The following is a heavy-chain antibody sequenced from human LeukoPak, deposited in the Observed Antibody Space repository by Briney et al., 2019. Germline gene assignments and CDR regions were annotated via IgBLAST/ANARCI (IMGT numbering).Heavy chain of an antibody. CDR3: ARSYSSGWYRGYYYYMDV. V-gene: IGHV4-39*01. D-gene: IGHD6-19*01. J-gene: IGHJ6*03. CDR2: IYYSGST. Sequence: SETLSLTCTVSGGSISSSSYYWGWIRQPPGKGLEWIGSIYYSGSTYYNPSLKSRVTISVDTSKNQFSLKVSSVTAADTAVYYCARSYSSGWYRGYYYYMDVWGKGTTVTVSS. CDR1: GGSISSSSYY.